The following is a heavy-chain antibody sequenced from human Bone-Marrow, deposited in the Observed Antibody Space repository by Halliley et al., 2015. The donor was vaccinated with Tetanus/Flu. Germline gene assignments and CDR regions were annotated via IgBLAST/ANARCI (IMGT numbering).Heavy chain of an antibody. J-gene: IGHJ6*02. D-gene: IGHD4-17*01. V-gene: IGHV3-7*03. CDR3: AGSVTTVLPYYYGMDV. Sequence: NIKQDGSEKYAVGFVKGRFTISRDNDKNLLSLQMNSLRAEDTAVYYCAGSVTTVLPYYYGMDVWGQGTTVTVSS. CDR2: IKQDGSEK.